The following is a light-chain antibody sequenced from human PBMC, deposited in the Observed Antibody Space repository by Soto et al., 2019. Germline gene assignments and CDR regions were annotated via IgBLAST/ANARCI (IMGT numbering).Light chain of an antibody. Sequence: DIAMTQSPLSLTVTPGEPASISCRSSQSLLHSNGYNYLDWYLQKPGQSPQVLIHLGSYRASGVPDRLSGSGSGTDFTLKISRVEAEDVGVYYCMQALQTPYTFGQGTKLEIK. J-gene: IGKJ2*01. CDR2: LGS. V-gene: IGKV2-28*01. CDR1: QSLLHSNGYNY. CDR3: MQALQTPYT.